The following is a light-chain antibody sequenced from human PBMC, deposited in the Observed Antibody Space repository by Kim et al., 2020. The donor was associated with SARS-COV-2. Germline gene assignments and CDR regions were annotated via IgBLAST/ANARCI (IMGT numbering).Light chain of an antibody. CDR2: RDS. J-gene: IGLJ2*01. CDR3: QAWASSTV. Sequence: VSGTRGKTDGISCYGNKLGENYACWYHQKPGQSPVLVFYRDSKRPSGIPERFSGSNSGNTATLTIRGTKAMDDADYCCQAWASSTVFGGGTQLTV. CDR1: KLGENY. V-gene: IGLV3-1*01.